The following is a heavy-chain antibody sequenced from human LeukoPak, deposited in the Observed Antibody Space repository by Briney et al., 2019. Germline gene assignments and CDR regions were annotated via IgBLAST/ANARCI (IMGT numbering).Heavy chain of an antibody. CDR3: ARERTSSGWPLGPDA. Sequence: GGSLRLSCVASGFIFSRNAMHWVRQAPGMGLEWVAVISSDGSNEHYADSVKGRFTISRDNSKNTMSLEMNSLRDEDTAVYYCARERTSSGWPLGPDAWGQGTTVIVSS. CDR2: ISSDGSNE. CDR1: GFIFSRNA. V-gene: IGHV3-30*04. J-gene: IGHJ6*02. D-gene: IGHD6-19*01.